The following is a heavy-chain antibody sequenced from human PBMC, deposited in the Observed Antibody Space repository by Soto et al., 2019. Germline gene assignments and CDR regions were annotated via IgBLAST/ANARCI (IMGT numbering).Heavy chain of an antibody. CDR2: ISGSGAST. V-gene: IGHV3-23*01. Sequence: EVQLLESGGGLVQPGESLRLSCAASSFTFSNYAMSWVRQAPGKGLEWVSGISGSGASTYYADSVKGRFTISTDNSKNTLSLQMNSLRAEDTAVYYCAKGYSSSWFYFDYWGQGTLVTVSS. D-gene: IGHD6-13*01. J-gene: IGHJ4*02. CDR3: AKGYSSSWFYFDY. CDR1: SFTFSNYA.